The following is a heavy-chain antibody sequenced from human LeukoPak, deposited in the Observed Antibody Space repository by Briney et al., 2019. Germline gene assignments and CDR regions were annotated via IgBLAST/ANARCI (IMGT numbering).Heavy chain of an antibody. CDR1: GGSFSGYY. CDR3: ARVGYSYSPLDY. D-gene: IGHD5-18*01. J-gene: IGHJ4*02. V-gene: IGHV4-34*01. CDR2: INHSGST. Sequence: PSETLSLTCAVYGGSFSGYYWSWIRQPPGEGREWIGEINHSGSTNYNPSLKSRVTISVDTSKNQFSLKLSSVTAADTAVYYCARVGYSYSPLDYWGQGTLVTVSS.